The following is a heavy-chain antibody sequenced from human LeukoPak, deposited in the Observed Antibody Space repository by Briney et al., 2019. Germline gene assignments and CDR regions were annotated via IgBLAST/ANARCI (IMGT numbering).Heavy chain of an antibody. Sequence: SETLSLTCAVYGGSFSGYYWSWIRQPPGKGLEWIGEINHSGSTNYDPSLKSRVTISVDTSKNQFSLKLSSVTAADTAVYYCARGADYYYYGMDVWGQGTTVTVSS. J-gene: IGHJ6*02. CDR3: ARGADYYYYGMDV. V-gene: IGHV4-34*01. CDR1: GGSFSGYY. CDR2: INHSGST.